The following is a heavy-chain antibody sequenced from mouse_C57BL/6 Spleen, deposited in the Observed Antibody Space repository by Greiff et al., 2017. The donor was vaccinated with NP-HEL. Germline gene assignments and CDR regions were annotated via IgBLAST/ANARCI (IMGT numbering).Heavy chain of an antibody. CDR1: GYAFSSSW. V-gene: IGHV1-82*01. J-gene: IGHJ2*01. CDR3: ARYGYGDY. CDR2: IYPGDGDT. D-gene: IGHD2-2*01. Sequence: QVQLQQSGPELVKPGASVKISCKASGYAFSSSWMNWVKQRPGKGLEWIGRIYPGDGDTNYNGKFKGKATLTADKSSSTAYMQLSSLTSEDSAVYFCARYGYGDYWGKGTTLTVSS.